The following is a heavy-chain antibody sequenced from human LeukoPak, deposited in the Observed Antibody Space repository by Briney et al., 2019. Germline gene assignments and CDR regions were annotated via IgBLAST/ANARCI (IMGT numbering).Heavy chain of an antibody. CDR2: ISSSSSYI. J-gene: IGHJ4*02. Sequence: GGSLRLSCAASGFTFSSNWMHWVRQAPGKGLEWVSSISSSSSYIYYADSVKGRFTISRDNAKNSLYLQMNSLRAEDTAVYYCARGAGGVWFGESRYYFDYWGQGTLVTVSS. D-gene: IGHD3-10*01. V-gene: IGHV3-21*01. CDR1: GFTFSSNW. CDR3: ARGAGGVWFGESRYYFDY.